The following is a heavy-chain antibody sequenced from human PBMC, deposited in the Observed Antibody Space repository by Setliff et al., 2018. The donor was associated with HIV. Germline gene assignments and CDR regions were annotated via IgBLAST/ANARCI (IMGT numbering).Heavy chain of an antibody. Sequence: ASVKVSCKAFEYTFIDYFIHWVRQAPGQGLEWMGWISPQRGDPKYAQNFEGRVTLTRDTSINTVYMELTRLRSDDTAVYYCARDGMYSNGWTDHWGQGTLVTVSS. D-gene: IGHD6-19*01. CDR3: ARDGMYSNGWTDH. J-gene: IGHJ5*02. CDR2: ISPQRGDP. CDR1: EYTFIDYF. V-gene: IGHV1-2*02.